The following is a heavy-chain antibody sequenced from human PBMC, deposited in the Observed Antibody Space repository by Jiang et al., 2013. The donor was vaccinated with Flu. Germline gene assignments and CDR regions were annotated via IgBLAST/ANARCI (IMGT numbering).Heavy chain of an antibody. Sequence: VQLVESGAEVKKPGASVKVSCKASGYTFTSYYMHWVRQAPGQGLEWMGIINPSGGSTSYAQKFQGRVTMTRDTSTSTVYMELSSLRSEDTAVYYCASPEMVRGVNYYYMDVWGKGTTVTVSS. CDR2: INPSGGST. J-gene: IGHJ6*03. CDR3: ASPEMVRGVNYYYMDV. V-gene: IGHV1-46*01. CDR1: GYTFTSYY. D-gene: IGHD3-10*01.